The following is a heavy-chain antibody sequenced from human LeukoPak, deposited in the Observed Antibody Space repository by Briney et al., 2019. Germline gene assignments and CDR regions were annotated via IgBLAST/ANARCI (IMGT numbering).Heavy chain of an antibody. CDR1: GFTFSNYV. V-gene: IGHV3-23*01. J-gene: IGHJ4*02. CDR2: IGDPGGGTT. CDR3: AKRGVVIRVILVGFHKEAYYFDS. D-gene: IGHD3-22*01. Sequence: PGGSLRLSCAASGFTFSNYVMTWVRQAPGKGLEGVSGIGDPGGGTTYYADSVKGRFTISRDNPKNTLYLQMNSLRAEDTAVYFCAKRGVVIRVILVGFHKEAYYFDSWGQGALVTVSS.